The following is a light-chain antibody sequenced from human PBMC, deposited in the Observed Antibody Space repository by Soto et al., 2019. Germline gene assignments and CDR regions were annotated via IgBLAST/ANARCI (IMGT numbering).Light chain of an antibody. CDR2: AAS. CDR1: QSVRSSY. Sequence: EIVLTQSPDTLSLSPGASATLSCRASQSVRSSYLAWYQQTPGQTPRLLIYAASSRATGIPDRFSVIESGTDFSLTICRLQAEDGAVYDGQQYGSSLLTFGGGTKVDIK. V-gene: IGKV3-20*01. CDR3: QQYGSSLLT. J-gene: IGKJ4*01.